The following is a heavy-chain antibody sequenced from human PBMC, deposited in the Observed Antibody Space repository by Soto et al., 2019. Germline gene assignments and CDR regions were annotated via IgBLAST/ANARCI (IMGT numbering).Heavy chain of an antibody. V-gene: IGHV4-39*07. D-gene: IGHD4-17*01. CDR2: IYYSGST. Sequence: SETLSLTCTVSGVSMSSSGYYWGWIRQPPGKGLEWIGSIYYSGSTFYNPSLKSRVTLSIDTSRNQFSLKLSSLRSEDTAVYYCARGADDYGDYHPSGNWFDPWGQGTLVTVSS. CDR1: GVSMSSSGYY. CDR3: ARGADDYGDYHPSGNWFDP. J-gene: IGHJ5*02.